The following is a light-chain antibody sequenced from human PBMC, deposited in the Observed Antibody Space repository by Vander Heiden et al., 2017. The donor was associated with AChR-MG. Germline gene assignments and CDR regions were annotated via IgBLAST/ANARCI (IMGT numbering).Light chain of an antibody. CDR2: GAS. V-gene: IGKV3-20*01. Sequence: EIVLTQSPGTLSLSPGERATLSCRASQRVSSSYLDWYQQKPGQAPRILIYGASSRATGIPDRFSGSGYGTDFTLTISRLEPEDFAVYYCQQYGSSPRYTFGQGTKLEIK. CDR3: QQYGSSPRYT. J-gene: IGKJ2*01. CDR1: QRVSSSY.